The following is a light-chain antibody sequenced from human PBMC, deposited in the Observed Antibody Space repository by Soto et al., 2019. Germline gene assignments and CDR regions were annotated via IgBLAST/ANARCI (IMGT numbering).Light chain of an antibody. J-gene: IGKJ1*01. CDR2: GAS. Sequence: EIVMTQSPDTLSVSPWERVTLSCRASQSVGSNLAWYQQKPGQAPRLLIYGASTRATGIPARFSGSGSGTEFTLTISSLQFEDFAVYYCQQYENWPRTFGQGTKVDIK. V-gene: IGKV3-15*01. CDR3: QQYENWPRT. CDR1: QSVGSN.